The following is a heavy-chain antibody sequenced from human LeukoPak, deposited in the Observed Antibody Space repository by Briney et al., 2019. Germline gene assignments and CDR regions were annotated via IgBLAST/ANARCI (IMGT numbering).Heavy chain of an antibody. CDR3: ARERVVVTAIEDCYYGMDV. D-gene: IGHD2-21*02. J-gene: IGHJ6*02. Sequence: GGSLRLSCAASGFTFSSYWMHWVRQAPGKGLVWVSRINSDGSSTSYADSVKGRFAISRDNAKNTLYLQMNSLRAEDTAVYYCARERVVVTAIEDCYYGMDVWGQGTTVTVSS. CDR2: INSDGSST. CDR1: GFTFSSYW. V-gene: IGHV3-74*01.